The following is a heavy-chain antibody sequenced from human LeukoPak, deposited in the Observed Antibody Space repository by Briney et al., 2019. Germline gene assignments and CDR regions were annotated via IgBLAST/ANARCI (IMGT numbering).Heavy chain of an antibody. CDR2: ISAYNGNT. CDR1: GYSFTNYG. J-gene: IGHJ4*02. V-gene: IGHV1-18*01. CDR3: ARDRGEFDILTGYYSNHFDY. D-gene: IGHD3-9*01. Sequence: GASVKVSCKVSGYSFTNYGISWVRQAPGQGLEWMGWISAYNGNTNNAQKLQGRVTMTRDTSTSTAYMELRSLRSDDTAVYYCARDRGEFDILTGYYSNHFDYWGQGTLVTVSS.